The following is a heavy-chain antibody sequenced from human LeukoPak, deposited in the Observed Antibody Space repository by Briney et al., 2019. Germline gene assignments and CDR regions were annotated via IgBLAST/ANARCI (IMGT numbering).Heavy chain of an antibody. D-gene: IGHD1-26*01. J-gene: IGHJ4*02. V-gene: IGHV3-30*18. CDR2: ISNDGSNK. Sequence: GGSLRLSCAASGFTFSSYGIHWVRQAPGKGLEWVAVISNDGSNKYYADSVKGRSTISRDNSKNTLYLQMNSLRAEDTAVYYCAKETGRWELEWGQGTLVTVSS. CDR3: AKETGRWELE. CDR1: GFTFSSYG.